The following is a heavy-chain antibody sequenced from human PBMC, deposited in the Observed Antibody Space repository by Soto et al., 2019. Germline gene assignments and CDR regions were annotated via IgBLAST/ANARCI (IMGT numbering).Heavy chain of an antibody. Sequence: QVQLVQSGAEVKKPGASVKVSCKASGYTFTSYYLSWVRQTPGQGLEWMGIINPSGGSTNYAQKFKGSVTMTKDTATSTVYMELSSLRAEDTAVYYCAKLTYFDYIRGSRSDDYWGEGTLVTVSS. CDR1: GYTFTSYY. J-gene: IGHJ4*02. CDR2: INPSGGST. V-gene: IGHV1-46*03. D-gene: IGHD3-16*01. CDR3: AKLTYFDYIRGSRSDDY.